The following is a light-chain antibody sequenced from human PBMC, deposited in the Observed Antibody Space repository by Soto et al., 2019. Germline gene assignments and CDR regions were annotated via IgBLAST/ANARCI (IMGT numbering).Light chain of an antibody. V-gene: IGKV1-5*03. J-gene: IGKJ1*01. CDR3: QQYLPNCRE. Sequence: TASGTEREKITVACRASQTISSWLAWYQQKPGKAPKLLIYKASTLKSGVPSRFRGIGSGTEFSLTITVSASHHFGSSDLQQYLPNCREFGLGTKVDIK. CDR1: QTISSW. CDR2: KAS.